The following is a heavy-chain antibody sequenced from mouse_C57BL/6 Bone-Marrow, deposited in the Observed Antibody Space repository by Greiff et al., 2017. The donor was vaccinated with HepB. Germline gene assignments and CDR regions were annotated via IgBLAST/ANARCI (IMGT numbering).Heavy chain of an antibody. D-gene: IGHD1-1*01. CDR2: IYPGNSDT. CDR3: TRSRGRITTVVATRGFAY. Sequence: VQLKQSGTVLARPGASVKMSCKTSGYTFTSYWMHWVKQRTGQGLEWIGAIYPGNSDTSYNQKFKGKAKLTAVTSASTAYMELSSLTNEDSAVYYCTRSRGRITTVVATRGFAYWGQGTLVTVSA. V-gene: IGHV1-5*01. J-gene: IGHJ3*01. CDR1: GYTFTSYW.